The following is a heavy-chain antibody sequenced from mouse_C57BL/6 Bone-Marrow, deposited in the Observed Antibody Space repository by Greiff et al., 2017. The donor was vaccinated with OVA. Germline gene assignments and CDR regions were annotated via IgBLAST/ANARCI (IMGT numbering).Heavy chain of an antibody. CDR2: ISSGGDYI. Sequence: EVMLVESGEGLVKPGGSLKLSCAASGFTFSSYAMSWVRQTPEKRLEWVAYISSGGDYIYYADTVKGRFTISRDNARNTLYLKMSSLKSEDTAMYYDTKALGQDYTTVDYWGQGPTLTDSS. CDR3: TKALGQDYTTVDY. J-gene: IGHJ2*01. D-gene: IGHD4-1*01. V-gene: IGHV5-9-1*02. CDR1: GFTFSSYA.